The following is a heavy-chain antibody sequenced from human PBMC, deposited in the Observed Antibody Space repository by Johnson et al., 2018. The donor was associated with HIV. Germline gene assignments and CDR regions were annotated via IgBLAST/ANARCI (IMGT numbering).Heavy chain of an antibody. V-gene: IGHV3-30-3*01. J-gene: IGHJ3*02. CDR2: ISYDGSNK. CDR1: GFTFSSYA. Sequence: QVQVVESGGGVVQPGGSLRLSCAASGFTFSSYAMHWVRQAPGKGLEWVAVISYDGSNKYYADSVKGRFTISRDNSKNTLYLQMNSLRAEDTAVYYCARDLAALNAFDIWGQGTMVTVS. CDR3: ARDLAALNAFDI. D-gene: IGHD2-15*01.